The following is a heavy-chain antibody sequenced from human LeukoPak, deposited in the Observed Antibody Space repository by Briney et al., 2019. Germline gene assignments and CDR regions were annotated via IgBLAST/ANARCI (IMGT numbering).Heavy chain of an antibody. V-gene: IGHV1-18*01. D-gene: IGHD2-2*01. J-gene: IGHJ6*02. Sequence: GASMKVSCKASGYTFTSYGISWVRQAPGQGLEWMGWISAYNGNTNYAQKLQGRVTMTTDTSTSTAYMELRSLRSDDTAVYYCARIVPAAMDRDYYYYGMDVWGQGTTVTVSS. CDR2: ISAYNGNT. CDR3: ARIVPAAMDRDYYYYGMDV. CDR1: GYTFTSYG.